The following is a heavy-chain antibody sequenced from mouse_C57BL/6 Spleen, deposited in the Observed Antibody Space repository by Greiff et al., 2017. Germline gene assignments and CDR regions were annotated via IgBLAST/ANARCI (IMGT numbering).Heavy chain of an antibody. CDR2: INPGSGGT. CDR1: GYAFTNYL. V-gene: IGHV1-54*01. D-gene: IGHD2-4*01. J-gene: IGHJ3*01. CDR3: ARLRMPYDYDGAWFAY. Sequence: QVQLQQSGAELVRPGTSVKVSCKASGYAFTNYLIEWVKQRPGQGLEWIGVINPGSGGTNYNEKFKGKATLTADKSSSTAYMQLSSLTSEDSAVYFCARLRMPYDYDGAWFAYWGQGTLVTVSA.